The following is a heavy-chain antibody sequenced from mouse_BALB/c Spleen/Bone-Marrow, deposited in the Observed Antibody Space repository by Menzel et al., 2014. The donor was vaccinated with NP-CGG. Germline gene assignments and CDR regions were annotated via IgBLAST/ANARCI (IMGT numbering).Heavy chain of an antibody. CDR3: AREVYGSWFAY. Sequence: VKLMESGAELARPGASVKMSCKASGYTFDYYTVQWVKQRPGQGLEWIGYINPSSGYTNYNQKFKYKATLTADKSSSTAYMQLSSLTSEDSAVYYCAREVYGSWFAYWGQGTLVTVSA. CDR1: GYTFDYYT. CDR2: INPSSGYT. J-gene: IGHJ3*01. D-gene: IGHD2-2*01. V-gene: IGHV1-4*01.